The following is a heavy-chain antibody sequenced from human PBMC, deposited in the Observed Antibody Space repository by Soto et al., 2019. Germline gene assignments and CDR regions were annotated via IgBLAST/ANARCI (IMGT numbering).Heavy chain of an antibody. CDR2: IYPGDSDT. CDR1: GYSFTSYW. Sequence: GESLKISCKGSGYSFTSYWIGWVRQMPGKGLEWMGIIYPGDSDTRYSPSFQGQVTISADKSISTAYLQWSSLKASDTAMYYCARLIGYYDSSGYIEHFDYWGQGTLVTVSS. J-gene: IGHJ4*02. D-gene: IGHD3-22*01. CDR3: ARLIGYYDSSGYIEHFDY. V-gene: IGHV5-51*01.